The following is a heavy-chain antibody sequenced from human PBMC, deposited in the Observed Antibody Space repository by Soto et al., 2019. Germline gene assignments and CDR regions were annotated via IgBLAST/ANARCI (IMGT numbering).Heavy chain of an antibody. CDR2: IWYDGSNK. CDR1: GFSFSSYG. V-gene: IGHV3-33*03. CDR3: ARAQYTGSYFDACDV. D-gene: IGHD1-26*01. J-gene: IGHJ3*01. Sequence: VGSLRLFCAASGFSFSSYGMHWVRQAPGKGLDWVAVIWYDGSNKYYAESVKGRFTISRDNSKNTLYVQMNSLTVEDTAVYYCARAQYTGSYFDACDVWGQGTMVTVSS.